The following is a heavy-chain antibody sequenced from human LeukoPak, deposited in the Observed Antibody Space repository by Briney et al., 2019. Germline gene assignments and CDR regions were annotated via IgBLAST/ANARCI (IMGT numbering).Heavy chain of an antibody. Sequence: PGRSLRLSCAASGFTFSSYGIHWVRQAPGKGLEWVAVIWYDGSNKYYADSVKGRFTISRDNSKNTLYLQMNSLRAEDTAVYYCARDLGYYDILTGYYPDYWGQGTLVTVSS. CDR3: ARDLGYYDILTGYYPDY. CDR1: GFTFSSYG. CDR2: IWYDGSNK. D-gene: IGHD3-9*01. J-gene: IGHJ4*02. V-gene: IGHV3-33*01.